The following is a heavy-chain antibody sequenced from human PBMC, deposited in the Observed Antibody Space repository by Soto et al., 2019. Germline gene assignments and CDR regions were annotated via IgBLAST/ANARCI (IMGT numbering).Heavy chain of an antibody. Sequence: ASVKVSCKPSGHTFTAYYMHWVRQAPGQGLEWMGWINPNNSDTNYAQKFQGRVTMTRDTSMRTVYMELSSLRSDDTAVYYCARPLVRSLDWIPDKYYYTMDVWGQGTTVTVSS. V-gene: IGHV1-2*02. J-gene: IGHJ6*02. CDR3: ARPLVRSLDWIPDKYYYTMDV. CDR2: INPNNSDT. D-gene: IGHD3-3*01. CDR1: GHTFTAYY.